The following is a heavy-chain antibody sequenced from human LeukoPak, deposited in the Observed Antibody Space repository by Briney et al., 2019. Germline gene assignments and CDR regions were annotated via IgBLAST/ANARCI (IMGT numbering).Heavy chain of an antibody. CDR3: ARDRVGSGTYYWYYYGKDV. D-gene: IGHD3-10*01. Sequence: SETLSLTCTVSGGSISSNSYYWGWIRQPPGKGLEWIGNIYYSGTTYNNPSLESRVTISLDTSKNQFSLKLSSVTAADTAVYYCARDRVGSGTYYWYYYGKDVWGQGTTVTVSS. J-gene: IGHJ6*02. CDR1: GGSISSNSYY. CDR2: IYYSGTT. V-gene: IGHV4-39*07.